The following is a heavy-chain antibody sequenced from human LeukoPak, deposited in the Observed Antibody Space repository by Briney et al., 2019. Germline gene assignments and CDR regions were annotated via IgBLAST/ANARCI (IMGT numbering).Heavy chain of an antibody. D-gene: IGHD1-26*01. V-gene: IGHV3-23*01. J-gene: IGHJ4*02. CDR3: AKDRAHSGSYYYYFDY. CDR2: ISGSGGST. Sequence: QSGGSLRLSCAASGFTFSSYAMSWVRQAPGKGLEWVSAISGSGGSTYYADSVKGRFTISRDNSKNTLYLQMNSLRAEDTAVYYCAKDRAHSGSYYYYFDYWGQGTLVTVSS. CDR1: GFTFSSYA.